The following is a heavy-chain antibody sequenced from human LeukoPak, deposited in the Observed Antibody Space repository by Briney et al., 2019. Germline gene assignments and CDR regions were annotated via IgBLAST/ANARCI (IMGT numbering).Heavy chain of an antibody. CDR3: ARLLGSSSSSWASFDY. Sequence: GESLKISCKGSGYSFTSYWIGWVRQIPGKGLEWMGIIYPGDSHTRYSPSFQGQVTFSVDKSFSIAYLQWSSLKASDTAMYYCARLLGSSSSSWASFDYWGQGTLVTVSS. CDR2: IYPGDSHT. CDR1: GYSFTSYW. J-gene: IGHJ4*02. V-gene: IGHV5-51*01. D-gene: IGHD6-13*01.